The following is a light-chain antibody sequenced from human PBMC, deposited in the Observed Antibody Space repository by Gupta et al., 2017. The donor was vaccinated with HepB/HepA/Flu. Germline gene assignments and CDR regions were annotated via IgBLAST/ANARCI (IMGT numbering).Light chain of an antibody. J-gene: IGKJ3*01. CDR3: QSYNSCPFYT. CDR2: GAS. Sequence: DIQMAQSPSPLSASVGDRVTITCRASQDIGSSLAWYQQKPGKVPKLVVYGASSVQTGVPSRFTDSGFGTDFTLTISGRQPEDVATYFCQSYNSCPFYTFGHGTKVDFK. V-gene: IGKV1-27*01. CDR1: QDIGSS.